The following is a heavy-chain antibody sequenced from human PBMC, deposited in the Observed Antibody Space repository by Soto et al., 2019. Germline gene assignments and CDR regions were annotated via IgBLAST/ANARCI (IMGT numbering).Heavy chain of an antibody. D-gene: IGHD6-13*01. CDR2: IYYSGST. J-gene: IGHJ6*02. CDR1: GGSISSYY. CDR3: AREGYSSSWYRAPDGMDV. Sequence: PSDTLSLTCTVSGGSISSYYWSWIRQPPGKGLEWIGYIYYSGSTNYNPSLKSRVTISVDTSKNQFSLKLSSVTAADTAVYYCAREGYSSSWYRAPDGMDVWGQGTTVTVSS. V-gene: IGHV4-59*01.